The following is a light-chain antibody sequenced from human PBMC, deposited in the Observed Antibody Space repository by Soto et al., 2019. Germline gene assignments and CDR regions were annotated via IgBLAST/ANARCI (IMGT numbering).Light chain of an antibody. Sequence: QSVLTQPASVSGSPGQSITISCTGTSSDVGSYNLVSWYQQHPGKAPKLMIYEGSKRPSGVSDRFSGSKSGTTASLTISALQAEDEDDYYCSSYTTTDPYVFGTGTKVTV. CDR3: SSYTTTDPYV. J-gene: IGLJ1*01. V-gene: IGLV2-14*02. CDR1: SSDVGSYNL. CDR2: EGS.